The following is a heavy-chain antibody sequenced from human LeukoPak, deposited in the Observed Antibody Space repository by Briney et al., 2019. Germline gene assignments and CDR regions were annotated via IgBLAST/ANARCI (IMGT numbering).Heavy chain of an antibody. D-gene: IGHD6-19*01. CDR2: IYYSGST. CDR1: GGSISSYY. V-gene: IGHV4-59*08. CDR3: ARLNPLNSSGWYFGAFDI. J-gene: IGHJ3*02. Sequence: SEALSLTCTVSGGSISSYYWSWIRQPPGKGLEWIGYIYYSGSTNYNPSLKSRVTTSVDTSKNQFSLKLSSVTAADTAVYYCARLNPLNSSGWYFGAFDIWGQGTMVTVSS.